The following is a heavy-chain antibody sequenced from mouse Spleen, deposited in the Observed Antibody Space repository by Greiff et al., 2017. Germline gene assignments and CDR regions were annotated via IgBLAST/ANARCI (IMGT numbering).Heavy chain of an antibody. Sequence: EVQLQQSGPELVKPGASVKISCKASGYSFTGYYMNWVKQSPEKSLEWIGEINPSTGGTTYNQKFKAKATLTVDKSSSTAYMQLKSLTSEDSAVYYCVRWGLRPFAYWGQGTLVTVSA. CDR1: GYSFTGYY. CDR2: INPSTGGT. D-gene: IGHD2-4*01. V-gene: IGHV1-42*01. CDR3: VRWGLRPFAY. J-gene: IGHJ3*01.